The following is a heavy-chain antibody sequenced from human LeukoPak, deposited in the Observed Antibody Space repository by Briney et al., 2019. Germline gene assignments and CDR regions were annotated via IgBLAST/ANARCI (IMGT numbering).Heavy chain of an antibody. V-gene: IGHV4-34*01. J-gene: IGHJ4*02. D-gene: IGHD3-3*01. Sequence: SETLSLTCAVDGGSFSGYYWSWIRHPPGKGLEWIGEINHSGSTNYNPSLKSRVTISVDTSKNQFSLRLSSVTAADTAVYYCASLLDTLNYDFWSGYLDYWGQGTLVTVSS. CDR3: ASLLDTLNYDFWSGYLDY. CDR2: INHSGST. CDR1: GGSFSGYY.